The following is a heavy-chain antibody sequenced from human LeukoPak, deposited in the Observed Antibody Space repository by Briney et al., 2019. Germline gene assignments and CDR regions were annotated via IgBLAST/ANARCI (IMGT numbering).Heavy chain of an antibody. V-gene: IGHV4-59*01. D-gene: IGHD3-22*01. CDR3: AGGDYDSSGAGTDY. CDR1: GGSISSYY. CDR2: IYYSGST. J-gene: IGHJ4*02. Sequence: PSETLTLTCTVSGGSISSYYWSWIRQPPGKGLEWIGYIYYSGSTNYNPSLKSRLTISVDTSKNQFSLKLSFVTAADTAVYYCAGGDYDSSGAGTDYWGQGALVTVSS.